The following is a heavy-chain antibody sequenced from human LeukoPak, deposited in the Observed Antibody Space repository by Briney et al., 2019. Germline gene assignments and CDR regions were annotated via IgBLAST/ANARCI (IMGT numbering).Heavy chain of an antibody. V-gene: IGHV3-21*06. CDR2: ISSSSSYI. J-gene: IGHJ4*01. CDR1: GFTFSSYS. Sequence: GGSLRLSCTASGFTFSSYSMNWARQAPGKGLEWASSISSSSSYIYYADSVKGRFTISRDNAKNSLYLQMNSLRAEDTAMYYCARDTRGESDYWGHGTLVTVSS. CDR3: ARDTRGESDY. D-gene: IGHD2-2*01.